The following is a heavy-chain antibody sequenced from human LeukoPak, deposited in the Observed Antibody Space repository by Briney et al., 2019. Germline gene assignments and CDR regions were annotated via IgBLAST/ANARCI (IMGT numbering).Heavy chain of an antibody. CDR1: GFTFSSYW. CDR2: IKQDGSEK. Sequence: GGSLRLSCAASGFTFSSYWMSWVRQAPGKGLEWVANIKQDGSEKYYVDSVKGRFTISRDNAKNSLYPQMNSLRAEDTAVYYCAREREAWLLYRYNWFDPWGQGTLVTVSS. D-gene: IGHD3-3*01. J-gene: IGHJ5*02. V-gene: IGHV3-7*01. CDR3: AREREAWLLYRYNWFDP.